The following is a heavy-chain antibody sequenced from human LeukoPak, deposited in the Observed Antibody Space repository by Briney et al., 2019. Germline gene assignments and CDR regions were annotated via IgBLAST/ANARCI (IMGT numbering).Heavy chain of an antibody. Sequence: SVKVSCKASGGTFSSYAISWVRQAPGQGLEWMGGIIPIFGTANYAQKFQGRVTITADESTSTAYMELSSLRSEDTAVSYCARLGDYYDSSGYYGYVEYWGQGTLVTVSS. D-gene: IGHD3-22*01. CDR1: GGTFSSYA. CDR3: ARLGDYYDSSGYYGYVEY. V-gene: IGHV1-69*13. CDR2: IIPIFGTA. J-gene: IGHJ4*02.